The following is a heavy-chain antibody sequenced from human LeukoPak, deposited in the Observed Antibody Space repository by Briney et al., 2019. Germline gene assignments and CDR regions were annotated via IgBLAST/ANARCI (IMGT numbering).Heavy chain of an antibody. D-gene: IGHD6-13*01. Sequence: GGSLRLSCAASGFTFSSYAMSWVRQAPGKGLEWVSAISGSGGSTYYADSVKGRFTISRDNSKNTLYLQMNSLRAEDTAVYYCAKELIAAAVLTGWFDPWGQGTPVTVSS. J-gene: IGHJ5*02. V-gene: IGHV3-23*01. CDR3: AKELIAAAVLTGWFDP. CDR1: GFTFSSYA. CDR2: ISGSGGST.